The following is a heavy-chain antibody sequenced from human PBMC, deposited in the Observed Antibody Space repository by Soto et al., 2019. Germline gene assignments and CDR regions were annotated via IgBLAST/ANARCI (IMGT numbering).Heavy chain of an antibody. V-gene: IGHV3-15*01. J-gene: IGHJ6*02. CDR3: TTESYSSGWSNMVPYYYGMDV. CDR1: GFTFSNAW. CDR2: IKSKTDGGTT. Sequence: SCKASGFTFSNAWMSRVRQAPGKGLEWVGRIKSKTDGGTTDYAAPVKGRFTISRDDSKNTLYLQMNSLKTEDTAVYYCTTESYSSGWSNMVPYYYGMDVWGQGTTVTVSS. D-gene: IGHD6-19*01.